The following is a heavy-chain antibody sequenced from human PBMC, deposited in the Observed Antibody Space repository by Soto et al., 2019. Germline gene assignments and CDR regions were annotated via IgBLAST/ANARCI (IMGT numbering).Heavy chain of an antibody. Sequence: GGSLRLSCVASGFTFSSYAMSWVRQAPGKGLEWVSAISGSGGSTYYADSVKGRFTISRDNSKNTLYLQMSSLRAEDTAVYYCAKDARYDFWSGYYSPRRQGTLVTVSS. CDR3: AKDARYDFWSGYYSP. CDR2: ISGSGGST. D-gene: IGHD3-3*01. V-gene: IGHV3-23*01. J-gene: IGHJ5*02. CDR1: GFTFSSYA.